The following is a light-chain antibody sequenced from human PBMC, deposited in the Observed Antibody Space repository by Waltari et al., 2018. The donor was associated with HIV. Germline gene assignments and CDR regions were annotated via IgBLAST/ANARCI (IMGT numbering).Light chain of an antibody. Sequence: DVQMTQSPSSLSASVGDRVSITCRASQGIGHSLAWYQQKPGKVPNLLIYAASTSQSGVPARFSGSGSGTHFTLTISSLQPEDIATYYCQKYNSAPRTFGQGTKVEIK. V-gene: IGKV1-27*01. CDR2: AAS. J-gene: IGKJ1*01. CDR3: QKYNSAPRT. CDR1: QGIGHS.